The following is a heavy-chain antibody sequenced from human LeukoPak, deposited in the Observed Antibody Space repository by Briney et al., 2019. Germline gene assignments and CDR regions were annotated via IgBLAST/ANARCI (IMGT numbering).Heavy chain of an antibody. CDR1: GGSIGSGSFY. Sequence: SETLSLTCTVSGGSIGSGSFYWSWIRQPAGKGLEWIGRIYSSGSTNYNPSLKSRVTISVDTSKNQFSLKLRSVTAADTAVYYCARDQGTVIVPTAIGWFDPWGQGTLVTVSS. D-gene: IGHD2-2*02. V-gene: IGHV4-61*02. J-gene: IGHJ5*02. CDR3: ARDQGTVIVPTAIGWFDP. CDR2: IYSSGST.